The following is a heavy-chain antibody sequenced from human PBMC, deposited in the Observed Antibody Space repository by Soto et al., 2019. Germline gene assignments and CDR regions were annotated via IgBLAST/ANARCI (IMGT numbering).Heavy chain of an antibody. CDR1: GFTFSNYG. V-gene: IGHV3-33*01. CDR2: ILNDGSNR. D-gene: IGHD3-10*01. J-gene: IGHJ6*02. Sequence: QVQLVESGGGVVQPGRSLRLSCAASGFTFSNYGMHWVRQAPGKGLEWVAVILNDGSNRYHADSVKDRFTISRDNSKNTRYLQMNSVRAEDTAVYYCARDDEYSGNCMDVWGQGTTVTVS. CDR3: ARDDEYSGNCMDV.